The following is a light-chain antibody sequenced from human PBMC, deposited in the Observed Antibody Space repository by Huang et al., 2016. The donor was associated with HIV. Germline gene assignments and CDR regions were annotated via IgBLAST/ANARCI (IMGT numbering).Light chain of an antibody. CDR2: DAS. Sequence: EIVLTQSPATLSLSPGERATLSCRASQSVNNYLAWYQQKHGQAPRLLINDASNRATGIPARFSGSGSGTDFTLTISSLEPEDSAVYYCQQRSNWPPMYTFGQGTKLEIK. J-gene: IGKJ2*01. CDR3: QQRSNWPPMYT. CDR1: QSVNNY. V-gene: IGKV3-11*01.